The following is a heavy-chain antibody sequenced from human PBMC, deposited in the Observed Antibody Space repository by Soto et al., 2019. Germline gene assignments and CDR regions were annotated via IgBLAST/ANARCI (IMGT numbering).Heavy chain of an antibody. V-gene: IGHV1-2*04. Sequence: ASVKVSCKASGYTFTGYYMHWVRQAPGQGLEWMGWINPNNGGTNYAQKLQGWVTMTTDTSISTAYMELRSLRSDDTAVYYCARGLKQWELDYWGQGTLVTVSS. D-gene: IGHD6-19*01. CDR1: GYTFTGYY. J-gene: IGHJ4*02. CDR3: ARGLKQWELDY. CDR2: INPNNGGT.